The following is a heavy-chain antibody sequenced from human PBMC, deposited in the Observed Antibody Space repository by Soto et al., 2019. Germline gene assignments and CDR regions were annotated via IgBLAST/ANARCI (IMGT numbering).Heavy chain of an antibody. V-gene: IGHV4-59*08. J-gene: IGHJ3*02. CDR3: ARHKGGTYYDYIWGSYRPGAFDI. Sequence: QVQLQESGPGLVKPSETLSLTCTVSGGSISSYYWSWIRQPPGKGLEWIGYIYYSGSTNYNPSLKSRVTISVDTSKNQFSLKLSSVTAADTAVYYCARHKGGTYYDYIWGSYRPGAFDIWGQGTMVTVSS. CDR2: IYYSGST. CDR1: GGSISSYY. D-gene: IGHD3-16*02.